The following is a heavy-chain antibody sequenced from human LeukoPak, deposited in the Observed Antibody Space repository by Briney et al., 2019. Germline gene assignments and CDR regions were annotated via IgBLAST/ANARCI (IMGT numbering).Heavy chain of an antibody. Sequence: GGSLRLSCSASGFTFTNAWMSWVRQAPGKGLEWVATIRGDGNYKHYVDSVRGRFTISRDNAKSSVYLEMNTLRVEDTAVYYCAAYYGSGSYNLGFDYWGQGTLVTVSS. J-gene: IGHJ4*02. CDR3: AAYYGSGSYNLGFDY. D-gene: IGHD3-10*01. CDR2: IRGDGNYK. V-gene: IGHV3-7*03. CDR1: GFTFTNAW.